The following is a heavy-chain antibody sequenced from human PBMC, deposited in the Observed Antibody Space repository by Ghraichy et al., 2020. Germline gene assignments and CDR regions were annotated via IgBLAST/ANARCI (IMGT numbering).Heavy chain of an antibody. J-gene: IGHJ4*02. V-gene: IGHV4-34*01. D-gene: IGHD3-16*01. CDR2: INHSGST. CDR3: ARVGGIRPPPLLSSGFGGADFDY. Sequence: SETLSLTCAVYGGSFSGYYWSWIRQPPGKGLEWIGEINHSGSTNYNPSLKSRVTISVDTSKNQFSLKLSSVTAADTAVYYCARVGGIRPPPLLSSGFGGADFDYWGQGTLVTVSS. CDR1: GGSFSGYY.